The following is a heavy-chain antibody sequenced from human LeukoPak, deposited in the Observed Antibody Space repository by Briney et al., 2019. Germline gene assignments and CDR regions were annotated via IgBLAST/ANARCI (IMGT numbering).Heavy chain of an antibody. V-gene: IGHV1-69*01. CDR3: AGLAVAGTEVDY. Sequence: SVKVSCKASGGTFSSYAISWVRQAPGQGLEWMGGIIPIFGTANYAQKFQGRVTITADESTSTAYMELSSLRSEDTAVYYCAGLAVAGTEVDYWGQGTLATVSS. J-gene: IGHJ4*02. CDR2: IIPIFGTA. D-gene: IGHD6-19*01. CDR1: GGTFSSYA.